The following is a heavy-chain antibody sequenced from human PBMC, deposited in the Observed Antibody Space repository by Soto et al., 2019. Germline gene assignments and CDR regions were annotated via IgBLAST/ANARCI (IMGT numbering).Heavy chain of an antibody. V-gene: IGHV4-39*01. D-gene: IGHD3-3*01. J-gene: IGHJ5*02. Sequence: SETLSLTCTVSGGSISSSSYYWGWIRQPPGKGLEWIGSIYYSGSTYYNPSLKSRVTISVDTSKNQFSLKLSSVTAADTAVYYCASTYTYYDFWSGYSYNWFDPWGHGTLVTVSS. CDR1: GGSISSSSYY. CDR2: IYYSGST. CDR3: ASTYTYYDFWSGYSYNWFDP.